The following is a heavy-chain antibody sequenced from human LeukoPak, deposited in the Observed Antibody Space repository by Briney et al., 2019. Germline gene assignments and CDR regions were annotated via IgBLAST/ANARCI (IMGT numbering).Heavy chain of an antibody. CDR2: IKQDGSEK. CDR3: ARELPYYYDSSGSSGY. V-gene: IGHV3-7*01. CDR1: GFTFSSYW. J-gene: IGHJ4*02. D-gene: IGHD3-22*01. Sequence: PGGSLRLSCAASGFTFSSYWMSWVRQAPGKGLEWVANIKQDGSEKYYVDSVKGRFTISRDNAKSSMYLQMNSLRDEDTAVYYCARELPYYYDSSGSSGYWGQGTLVTVSS.